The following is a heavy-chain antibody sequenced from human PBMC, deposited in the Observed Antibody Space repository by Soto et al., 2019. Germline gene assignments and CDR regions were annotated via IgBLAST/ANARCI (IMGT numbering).Heavy chain of an antibody. J-gene: IGHJ6*03. CDR1: GFTFSNYW. D-gene: IGHD2-15*01. V-gene: IGHV3-74*02. CDR2: INSEGSVS. CDR3: ARGDCVGGTCDSLAGSFYYYMDV. Sequence: EVQLVESGGGLVQPGGSLRLSCAASGFTFSNYWMYWVRQAPGKGLEWVSRINSEGSVSSYADSVKGRLTISRDNVKNTLYLQMDSLRAEDTAVYYCARGDCVGGTCDSLAGSFYYYMDVWGKGTTVTVFS.